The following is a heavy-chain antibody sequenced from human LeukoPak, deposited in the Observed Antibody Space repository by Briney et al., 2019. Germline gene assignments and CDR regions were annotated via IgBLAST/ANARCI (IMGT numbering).Heavy chain of an antibody. J-gene: IGHJ3*02. V-gene: IGHV3-30*18. CDR1: GFTFSRFE. CDR3: AKGVSSSWSNDAFDI. D-gene: IGHD6-13*01. Sequence: PGGSLRLSCAASGFTFSRFEMNWVRQAPGKGLEWVAVISYDGSNKYYADSVKGRFTISRDNSKNTLYLQMNSLGTEDTAVYYCAKGVSSSWSNDAFDIWGQGTMVTVSS. CDR2: ISYDGSNK.